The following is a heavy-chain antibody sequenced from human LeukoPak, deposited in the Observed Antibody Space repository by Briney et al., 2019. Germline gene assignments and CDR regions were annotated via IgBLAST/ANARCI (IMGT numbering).Heavy chain of an antibody. CDR3: AKDRSSKYYYYYYMDV. CDR1: GFTFSSYG. J-gene: IGHJ6*03. Sequence: PGGSLRLSCAASGFTFSSYGMHWVRQAPGKGLEWVAFIRYDGSNKYYADSVKGRFTISRDNPKNTLYLQMNSLRAEDTAVYYCAKDRSSKYYYYYYMDVWGKGTTVTVSS. V-gene: IGHV3-30*02. CDR2: IRYDGSNK. D-gene: IGHD2-2*01.